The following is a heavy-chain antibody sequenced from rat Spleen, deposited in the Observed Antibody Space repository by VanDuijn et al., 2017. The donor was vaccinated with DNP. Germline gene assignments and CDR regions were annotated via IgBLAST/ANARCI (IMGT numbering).Heavy chain of an antibody. Sequence: QVQLKESGPGLVQSSQTLSLTCTVSGFSLITNSVHWVRQPPGKGLEWVGVIWSGGNTDYNSALKSRLSISRDTSKSQVFLKMNSLQTEDTAMYFCASAGGSGSFYWGQGVMVTVSS. CDR2: IWSGGNT. J-gene: IGHJ2*01. V-gene: IGHV2-1*01. CDR3: ASAGGSGSFY. CDR1: GFSLITNS. D-gene: IGHD5-1*01.